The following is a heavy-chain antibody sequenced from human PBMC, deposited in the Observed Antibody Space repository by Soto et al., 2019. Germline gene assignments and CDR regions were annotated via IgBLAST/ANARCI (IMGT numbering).Heavy chain of an antibody. CDR3: ASSSRYYGSGSKFDP. CDR1: GFTFSSYA. J-gene: IGHJ5*02. CDR2: ISYDGSNK. D-gene: IGHD3-10*01. V-gene: IGHV3-30-3*01. Sequence: QVQLVESGGGVVQPGRSLRLSCAASGFTFSSYAMHWVRQAPGKGLEWVAVISYDGSNKYYADSVKGRFTISRDNSKNTLYLQMNSLRAEDTAVYYCASSSRYYGSGSKFDPWGQGTLVTVSS.